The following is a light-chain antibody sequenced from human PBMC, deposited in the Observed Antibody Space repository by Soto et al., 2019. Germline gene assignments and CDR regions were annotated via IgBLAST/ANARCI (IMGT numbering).Light chain of an antibody. Sequence: QSVLTQPRSVSGSPGQSVAISCTGTSSDVGGYDHVSWYQQHPGKAPNVIIFDVSKRPSGVPDRFSGSKSGNTASLTISGLQAEDEADYYCCSYAGGPYVFGTGTKVTVL. CDR1: SSDVGGYDH. J-gene: IGLJ1*01. CDR3: CSYAGGPYV. V-gene: IGLV2-11*01. CDR2: DVS.